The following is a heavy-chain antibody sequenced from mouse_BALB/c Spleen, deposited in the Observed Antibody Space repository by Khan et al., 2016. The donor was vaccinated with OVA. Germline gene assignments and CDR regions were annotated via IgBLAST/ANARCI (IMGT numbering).Heavy chain of an antibody. V-gene: IGHV9-3-1*01. D-gene: IGHD2-10*01. CDR1: GYTFTKYG. CDR3: ERPPYFSYTMAY. Sequence: QIQLVQSGPELKKPGETVKISCKASGYTFTKYGMNWVKQAPGKGLEWMGWINTYTGETKYADDFKGRFAFSMETSASTAYLQINNLKDEDTANYFCERPPYFSYTMAYWGQGTSVTVSS. CDR2: INTYTGET. J-gene: IGHJ4*01.